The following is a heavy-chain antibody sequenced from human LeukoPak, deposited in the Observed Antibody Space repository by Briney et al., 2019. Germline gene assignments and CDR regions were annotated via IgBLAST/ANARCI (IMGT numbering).Heavy chain of an antibody. V-gene: IGHV4-59*01. Sequence: SETLSLACTVSGGSISSYYWSWIRQPPGKGLEWIGYIYYSGSTNYNPSLKSRVTILVDTSKNQFSLKLSSVTAADTAVYYCAREAGDDYGGKVDYWGQGTLVTVSS. CDR1: GGSISSYY. J-gene: IGHJ4*02. D-gene: IGHD4-23*01. CDR3: AREAGDDYGGKVDY. CDR2: IYYSGST.